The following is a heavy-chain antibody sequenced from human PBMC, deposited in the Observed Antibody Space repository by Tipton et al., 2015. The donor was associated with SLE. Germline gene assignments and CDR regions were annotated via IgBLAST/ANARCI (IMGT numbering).Heavy chain of an antibody. CDR3: ASTSIQQFADY. Sequence: LRLSCTVSGGSISSGVYYWSWIRQHPGKGLEWIGYIYYSGKSYYNPSLKSRVTISVDTSKNQFSLTMSSVTAADTAVYFCASTSIQQFADYWGQGTLVTVSS. CDR2: IYYSGKS. V-gene: IGHV4-31*03. CDR1: GGSISSGVYY. D-gene: IGHD2-2*01. J-gene: IGHJ4*02.